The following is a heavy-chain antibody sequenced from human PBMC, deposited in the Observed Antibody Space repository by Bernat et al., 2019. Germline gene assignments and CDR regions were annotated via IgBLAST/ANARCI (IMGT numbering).Heavy chain of an antibody. CDR2: ISYDGSKK. Sequence: QVQLVESGGGLVQPGRSLRLSCAASGFTFSSYAMHWVRQAPGKGLEWVAVISYDGSKKYYADSVKGRFTISRDNSKNTLYLQMNSLRAEDTAVYYCAEAMTDTVPAFEIWGQGTMVTVSS. J-gene: IGHJ3*02. D-gene: IGHD4-17*01. CDR3: AEAMTDTVPAFEI. V-gene: IGHV3-30-3*02. CDR1: GFTFSSYA.